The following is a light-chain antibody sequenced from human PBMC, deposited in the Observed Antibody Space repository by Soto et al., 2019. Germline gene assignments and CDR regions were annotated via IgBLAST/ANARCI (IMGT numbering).Light chain of an antibody. CDR3: STWDDSLNGPL. J-gene: IGLJ2*01. CDR1: SSNIGGST. Sequence: QSVLTQPPSASGTPGQRVTISCSGGSSNIGGSTVNWYQQLPGAAPKLIIFSNSQRPSGVPDRFFGSKSGTSASLAIGGLQSEDEAEYYCSTWDDSLNGPLFGGGTKLTVL. CDR2: SNS. V-gene: IGLV1-44*01.